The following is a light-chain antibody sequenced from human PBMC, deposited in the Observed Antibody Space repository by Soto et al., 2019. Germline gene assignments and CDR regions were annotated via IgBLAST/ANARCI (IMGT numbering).Light chain of an antibody. Sequence: TVSIVSASLSVTNTVTCLASQSVSGWLAWYQQKPGEAPKLLIYDASALPRGVPSRFSGSGSGTKFTLTISSWRPGNLANSYCQLDETLAELLGAGTKVDNK. CDR3: QLDETLAEL. V-gene: IGKV1-5*01. J-gene: IGKJ4*01. CDR1: QSVSGW. CDR2: DAS.